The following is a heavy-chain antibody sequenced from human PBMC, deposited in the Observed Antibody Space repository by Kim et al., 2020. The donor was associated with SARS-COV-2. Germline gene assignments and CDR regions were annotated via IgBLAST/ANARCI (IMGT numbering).Heavy chain of an antibody. V-gene: IGHV4-34*01. CDR2: INHSGST. D-gene: IGHD3-22*01. J-gene: IGHJ4*02. Sequence: SETLSLTCAVYGGSFSGYYWSWIRQPPGKGLEWIGEINHSGSTNYNPSLKSRVTISVDTSKNQFSLKLSSVTAADTAVYYCARGVYYYDSSGSTLDYWGQGTLVTVSS. CDR1: GGSFSGYY. CDR3: ARGVYYYDSSGSTLDY.